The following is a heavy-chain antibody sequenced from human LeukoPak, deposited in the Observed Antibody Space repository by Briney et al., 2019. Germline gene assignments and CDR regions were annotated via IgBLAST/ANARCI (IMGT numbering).Heavy chain of an antibody. CDR3: AREDSSSWYAIDY. V-gene: IGHV1-8*01. D-gene: IGHD6-13*01. CDR1: GYTFTSYD. J-gene: IGHJ4*02. CDR2: MNPNSGNT. Sequence: ASVKVSCKASGYTFTSYDINWVRPATGQGLEWMGWMNPNSGNTGYAQKFQGRVTMTRNTSISTAYMELSSLRSEDTAVYYCAREDSSSWYAIDYWGQGTLVTVSS.